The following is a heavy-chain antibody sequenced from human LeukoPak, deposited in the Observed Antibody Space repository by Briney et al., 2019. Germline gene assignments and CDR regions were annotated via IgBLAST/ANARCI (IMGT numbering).Heavy chain of an antibody. D-gene: IGHD2-21*02. CDR3: ARALGGDVGY. CDR2: ISYDGSNK. Sequence: GGSLRLSCAASGFTFSSYAMHWVRQAPGKGLEWVAVISYDGSNKYYADSVKGRFTISRDNSKNTLYLQMNSLRAEDTAVYYCARALGGDVGYWGQGTLVTVSS. CDR1: GFTFSSYA. J-gene: IGHJ4*02. V-gene: IGHV3-30*04.